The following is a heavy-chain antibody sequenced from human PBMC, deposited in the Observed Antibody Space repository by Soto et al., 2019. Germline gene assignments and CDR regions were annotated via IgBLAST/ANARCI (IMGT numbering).Heavy chain of an antibody. CDR1: GGSVSSGSYY. J-gene: IGHJ5*02. Sequence: SETLSLTCTVSGGSVSSGSYYWSWIRQPPGKGLEWIGYIYYSGSTNYNPSLKSRVTISVDTSKNQFSLKLSSVTAADTAVYYCARDRGDDSSGYPPNWFDPWGQGTLVTVSS. CDR3: ARDRGDDSSGYPPNWFDP. D-gene: IGHD3-22*01. CDR2: IYYSGST. V-gene: IGHV4-61*01.